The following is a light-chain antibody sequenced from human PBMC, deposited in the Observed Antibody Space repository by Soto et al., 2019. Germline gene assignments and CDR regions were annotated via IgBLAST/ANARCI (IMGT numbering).Light chain of an antibody. V-gene: IGKV3-15*01. CDR3: HQYNYGRRT. CDR2: GAY. CDR1: QNVATN. J-gene: IGKJ1*01. Sequence: VVMTQSPATLSVSPGDRATLSCRASQNVATNVAWYQQKRGQAPRLLIYGAYIRPTGVPTRFSGSGSGTEFTLTINGLQSEDFVVFYCHQYNYGRRTFGRGTRVEV.